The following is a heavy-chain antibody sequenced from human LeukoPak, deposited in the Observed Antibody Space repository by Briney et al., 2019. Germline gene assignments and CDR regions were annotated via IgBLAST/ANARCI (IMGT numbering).Heavy chain of an antibody. CDR2: IKKDGSEK. D-gene: IGHD5-12*01. J-gene: IGHJ4*02. CDR3: ARVVVDRRGYSGYDFFDY. Sequence: GGSLRLSFAASGFTFSTYWMSWVRQAPGKGLEWVANIKKDGSEKYYVDSVKGRFTISRDNAKKSLYLQMNSLRAEDTAVYYCARVVVDRRGYSGYDFFDYWGQGTLVTVSS. V-gene: IGHV3-7*01. CDR1: GFTFSTYW.